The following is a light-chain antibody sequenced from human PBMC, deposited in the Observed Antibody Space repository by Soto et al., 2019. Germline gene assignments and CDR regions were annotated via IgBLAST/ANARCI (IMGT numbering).Light chain of an antibody. V-gene: IGKV3-11*01. J-gene: IGKJ4*01. CDR3: QQRRSWPLT. Sequence: EIVLTQSPATLSLSPGERATLSCRASQSVGTYFAWYQQKPGQAPRLLIYDASNRATGIPARFRGSGSGTEFTLTISSLEPEDFAVYYCQQRRSWPLTFGGGTNVEIK. CDR1: QSVGTY. CDR2: DAS.